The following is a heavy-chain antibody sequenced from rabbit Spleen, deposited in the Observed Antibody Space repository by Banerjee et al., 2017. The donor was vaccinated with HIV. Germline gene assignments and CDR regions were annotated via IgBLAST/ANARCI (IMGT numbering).Heavy chain of an antibody. D-gene: IGHD4-2*01. J-gene: IGHJ3*01. CDR1: RFSFSKSYW. V-gene: IGHV1S45*01. CDR2: IYAGSSGTT. Sequence: QEQLEESGGDLVKPEGSLTLTCTASRFSFSKSYWICWVRQAPGKGLEWIACIYAGSSGTTYYASWAKGRFTISITSSTTVTLQMTSLTAADTATYFCAKSDAAGSWSLDLWGQGTLVTVS. CDR3: AKSDAAGSWSLDL.